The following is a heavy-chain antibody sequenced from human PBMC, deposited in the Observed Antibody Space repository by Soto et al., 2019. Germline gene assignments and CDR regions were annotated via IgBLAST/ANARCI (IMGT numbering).Heavy chain of an antibody. V-gene: IGHV3-48*04. J-gene: IGHJ6*02. Sequence: GGSLRLSCAASGFIFSSYDMNWVRQAPGKGLEWVSYISSGSGNILYADSVKGRFTISRDNAKNSLYLQMNSLRAEDTAVYYCAREVTYDILTGPQYYYGMDVWGQGTTVTVSS. CDR3: AREVTYDILTGPQYYYGMDV. CDR2: ISSGSGNI. CDR1: GFIFSSYD. D-gene: IGHD3-9*01.